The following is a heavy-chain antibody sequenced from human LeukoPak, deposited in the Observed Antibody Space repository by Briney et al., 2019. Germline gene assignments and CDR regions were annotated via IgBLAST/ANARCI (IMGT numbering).Heavy chain of an antibody. D-gene: IGHD2-15*01. Sequence: PGGSLRLSCSASGLTFSGSAMRWVRQAPGKGLEGVSLISGSGNSTYYADSVKGRFTISRDNSKNTLYLQMNSLRAENTAVYYCAKVLVLVSANRYYFDYWGQGTLVTVSS. J-gene: IGHJ4*02. CDR3: AKVLVLVSANRYYFDY. V-gene: IGHV3-23*01. CDR2: ISGSGNST. CDR1: GLTFSGSA.